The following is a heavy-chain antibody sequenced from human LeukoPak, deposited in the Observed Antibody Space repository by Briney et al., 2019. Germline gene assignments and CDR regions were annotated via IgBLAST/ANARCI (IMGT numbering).Heavy chain of an antibody. V-gene: IGHV1-69*13. Sequence: GASVKVSCKASGGTFSSYAISWVRQAPGQGLEWMGGIIPIFGTANYAQKFQGRVTITADESTSTAYMELSSLRSEDTAVYYCAREPWYYDSSGYYPFDYWGQGTLVTVSS. CDR1: GGTFSSYA. J-gene: IGHJ4*02. CDR3: AREPWYYDSSGYYPFDY. D-gene: IGHD3-22*01. CDR2: IIPIFGTA.